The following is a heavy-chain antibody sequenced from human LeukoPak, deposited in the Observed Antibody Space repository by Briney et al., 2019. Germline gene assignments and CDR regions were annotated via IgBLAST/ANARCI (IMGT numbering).Heavy chain of an antibody. D-gene: IGHD1-7*01. J-gene: IGHJ4*02. CDR2: INHSGST. CDR1: GGSFTGYY. Sequence: SETLSLTCAVYGGSFTGYYWSWIRQPPGKGLEWIGEINHSGSTNYNPSLKSRVTISVDTSKNQFSLKLSSVTAADTAVYYCARAGNWNYVGFDYWGQGPLVTVSS. V-gene: IGHV4-34*01. CDR3: ARAGNWNYVGFDY.